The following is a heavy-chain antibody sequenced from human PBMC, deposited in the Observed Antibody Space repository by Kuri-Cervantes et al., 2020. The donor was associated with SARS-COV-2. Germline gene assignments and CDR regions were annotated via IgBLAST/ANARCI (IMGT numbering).Heavy chain of an antibody. Sequence: GESLKISCAASGFTFSSYWMSWVRQAPGKGLEWVANIKQDGSEKYYVDSVKGRFTISRDNAKNSLYLQMNSLRAEDTAVYYCARKRNNYDFWSGPIYYFDHWGQGTLVTVSS. J-gene: IGHJ4*02. CDR1: GFTFSSYW. CDR2: IKQDGSEK. V-gene: IGHV3-7*01. CDR3: ARKRNNYDFWSGPIYYFDH. D-gene: IGHD3-3*01.